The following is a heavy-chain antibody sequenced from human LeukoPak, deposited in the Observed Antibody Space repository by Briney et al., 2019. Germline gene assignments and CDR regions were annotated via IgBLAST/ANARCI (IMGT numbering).Heavy chain of an antibody. V-gene: IGHV1-2*02. CDR2: IKPNSGVT. D-gene: IGHD1-14*01. CDR3: ARDPPMAGTPSLDS. Sequence: ASVKVSCKTSGYNFTDFYIHWVRQAPGQGLEWMGLIKPNSGVTKYAEKFQGRVTMTTETSMSTAFMELSRLRFDDTADYYCARDPPMAGTPSLDSWGQGTPVIVSS. J-gene: IGHJ5*01. CDR1: GYNFTDFY.